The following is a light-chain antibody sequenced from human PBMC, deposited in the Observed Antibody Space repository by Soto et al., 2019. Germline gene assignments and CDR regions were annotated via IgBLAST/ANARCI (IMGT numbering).Light chain of an antibody. J-gene: IGKJ2*01. Sequence: EIVLTQSPGTLSLSPGERATLSCRASQSVSSSYLAWYQQKPGQAPRLLIYGATSRATGITDRFSGSGSGTDFTLTISRLEPEDFAVYYCNQYCSSRATFGQGTKLEIK. CDR1: QSVSSSY. CDR3: NQYCSSRAT. V-gene: IGKV3-20*01. CDR2: GAT.